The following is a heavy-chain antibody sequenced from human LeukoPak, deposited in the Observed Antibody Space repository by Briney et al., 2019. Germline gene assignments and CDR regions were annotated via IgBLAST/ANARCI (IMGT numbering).Heavy chain of an antibody. CDR2: INPSGGST. V-gene: IGHV1-46*01. CDR3: ASNTEYSSSSVSSYMDV. Sequence: ASVKVSCKASGYTFTSYYMHWVRQAPGQGLEWMGIINPSGGSTSYAQKFQGRVTMTRDMSTSTAYMELSSLRSEDTAVYYCASNTEYSSSSVSSYMDVWGKGTTVTVSS. J-gene: IGHJ6*03. D-gene: IGHD6-6*01. CDR1: GYTFTSYY.